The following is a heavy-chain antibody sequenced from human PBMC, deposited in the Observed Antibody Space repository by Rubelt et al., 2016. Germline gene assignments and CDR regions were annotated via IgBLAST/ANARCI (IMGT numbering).Heavy chain of an antibody. CDR2: IKSKTDGGTT. J-gene: IGHJ4*02. CDR3: TTDSVPQMVPDFGVVQPGY. CDR1: GFTFSSYA. D-gene: IGHD3-3*01. Sequence: AASGFTFSSYAMSWVRQAPGKGLEWVGRIKSKTDGGTTDYAAPVKGRFTISRDDSKNTLYLQMNSLKTEDTAVYYCTTDSVPQMVPDFGVVQPGYWGQGTLVTVSS. V-gene: IGHV3-15*01.